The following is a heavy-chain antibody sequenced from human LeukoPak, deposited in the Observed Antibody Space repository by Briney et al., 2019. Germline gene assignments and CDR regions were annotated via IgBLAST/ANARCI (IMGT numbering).Heavy chain of an antibody. V-gene: IGHV4-59*04. D-gene: IGHD1-26*01. CDR3: ATRRVGATPDY. CDR2: IYYSGSA. Sequence: GSLRLSCAASGFTFSSYAMSWIRQPPGKGLEWIGSIYYSGSAYYNPSLKSRVTMSVDTSRNQVSLKLSSVTAADTAVYYCATRRVGATPDYWGQGTLVSVSP. CDR1: GFTFSSYA. J-gene: IGHJ4*02.